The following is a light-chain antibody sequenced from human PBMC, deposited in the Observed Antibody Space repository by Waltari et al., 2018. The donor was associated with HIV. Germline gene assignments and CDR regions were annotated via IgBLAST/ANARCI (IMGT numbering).Light chain of an antibody. CDR1: SNNIGSYA. Sequence: QSALTQDASVSGTVGQQVTLSCSGNSNNIGSYAVGWYQQVSHGSPKTVMFGNSLPSGIPDRFSGSQSGTTASLIISGLQPEDEADYYCSTWDNRFSAVVFGGGTKLTVL. CDR3: STWDNRFSAVV. J-gene: IGLJ2*01. CDR2: GNS. V-gene: IGLV1-44*01.